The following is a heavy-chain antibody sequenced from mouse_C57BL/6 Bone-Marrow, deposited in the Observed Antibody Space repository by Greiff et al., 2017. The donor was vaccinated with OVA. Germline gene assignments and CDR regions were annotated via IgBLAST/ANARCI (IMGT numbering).Heavy chain of an antibody. V-gene: IGHV1-81*01. CDR1: GYTFTSYG. CDR3: ARSNYGNHYYAMDY. J-gene: IGHJ4*01. Sequence: QVQLKESGAELARPGASVKLSCKASGYTFTSYGISWVKQRTGQGLEWIGEIYPRSGNTYYNEKFKGKATLTADKSSSTAYMELRSLTSEDSAVYFCARSNYGNHYYAMDYWGQGTSVTVSS. CDR2: IYPRSGNT. D-gene: IGHD2-1*01.